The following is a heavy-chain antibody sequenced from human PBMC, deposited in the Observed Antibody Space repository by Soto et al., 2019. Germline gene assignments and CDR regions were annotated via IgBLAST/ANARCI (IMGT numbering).Heavy chain of an antibody. Sequence: ASVKVSCKVSGYTLTELSMHWVRQAPGKGLEWMGGFDPEDGETIYAQKFQGRVTMTEDTSTDTAYMELSSLRSGDTAVYYCATSVPRGLRPMTTVTTGWGQGTLVTVSS. D-gene: IGHD4-17*01. J-gene: IGHJ1*01. CDR2: FDPEDGET. V-gene: IGHV1-24*01. CDR1: GYTLTELS. CDR3: ATSVPRGLRPMTTVTTG.